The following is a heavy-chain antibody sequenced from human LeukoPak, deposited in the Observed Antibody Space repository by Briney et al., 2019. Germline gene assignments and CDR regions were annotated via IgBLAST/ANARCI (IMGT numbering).Heavy chain of an antibody. CDR2: FSGSTGYT. CDR1: GFVFSSYT. J-gene: IGHJ3*02. V-gene: IGHV3-21*01. CDR3: TREANYDRSGYDAFDI. Sequence: SGGSLRLSCAASGFVFSSYTMNWVRQTPGKGLEWVSSFSGSTGYTYYADSVKGRFTISRDNAKNSLYLQMNSLRAEDTAVYYCTREANYDRSGYDAFDIWGQGTVVTVSS. D-gene: IGHD3-22*01.